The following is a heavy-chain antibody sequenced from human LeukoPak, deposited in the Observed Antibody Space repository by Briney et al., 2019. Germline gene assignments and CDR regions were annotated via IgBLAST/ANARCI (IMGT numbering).Heavy chain of an antibody. Sequence: SETLSLTCTVSGGSISPNYWSWLRQPPGKGLEWIGYIHYTGTTRYNPSLNGRVTISVDTSKNQFSPKLRSVTATDTAVYYCARGAGWYGSWGQGTLVAVSS. V-gene: IGHV4-59*01. CDR3: ARGAGWYGS. CDR1: GGSISPNY. J-gene: IGHJ5*01. CDR2: IHYTGTT.